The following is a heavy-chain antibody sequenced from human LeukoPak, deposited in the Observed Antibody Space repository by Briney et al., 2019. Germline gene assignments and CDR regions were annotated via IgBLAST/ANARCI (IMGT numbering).Heavy chain of an antibody. CDR2: IIPIFGTA. J-gene: IGHJ4*02. V-gene: IGHV1-69*13. CDR3: ARDGYNSEGDNY. Sequence: SVKVSCKASGGTFSSYAISWVRQAPGQGLEWMGGIIPIFGTANYAQKFQGRVTITADESTSTAYMELSSLRSEDTAVYYCARDGYNSEGDNYWGQGTLVTVSS. D-gene: IGHD5-24*01. CDR1: GGTFSSYA.